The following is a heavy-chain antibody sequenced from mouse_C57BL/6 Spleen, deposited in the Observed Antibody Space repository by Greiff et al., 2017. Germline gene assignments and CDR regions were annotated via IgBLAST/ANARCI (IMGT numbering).Heavy chain of an antibody. Sequence: EVQLQESGAELVRPGASVKLSCTASGFNIKDYYMHWVKQRPEQGLEWIGRIDPEDGGPKYDPKFQGKATMTADTSSNTAYLQLISLTSEDTAVYYCTPYDYDSWFDDWGKGTLVTVSA. D-gene: IGHD2-4*01. J-gene: IGHJ3*01. CDR2: IDPEDGGP. CDR1: GFNIKDYY. V-gene: IGHV14-1*01. CDR3: TPYDYDSWFDD.